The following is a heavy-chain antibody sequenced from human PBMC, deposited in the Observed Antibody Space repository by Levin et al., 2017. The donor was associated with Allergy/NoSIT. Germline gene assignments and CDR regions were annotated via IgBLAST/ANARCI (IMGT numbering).Heavy chain of an antibody. Sequence: GESLKISCAASGFTFSSYAMHWVRQAPGKGLEWVAVISYDGSNKYYADSVKGRFTISRDNSKNTLYLQMNSLRAEDTAVYYCARPVGIAAAPFYYYYGMDVWGQGTTVTVSS. CDR2: ISYDGSNK. D-gene: IGHD6-13*01. V-gene: IGHV3-30*04. J-gene: IGHJ6*02. CDR1: GFTFSSYA. CDR3: ARPVGIAAAPFYYYYGMDV.